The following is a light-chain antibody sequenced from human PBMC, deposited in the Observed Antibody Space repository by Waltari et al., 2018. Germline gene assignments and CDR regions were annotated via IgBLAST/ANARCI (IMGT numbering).Light chain of an antibody. CDR3: QQRSNWPPYT. CDR2: DAS. Sequence: EIVLTQSPATLSLSPGERATLSCRASPSVSSDIAWYQQKPGQAPRLLIYDASNRSTGIPARFSGSGSGTDFTLTISSLEPEDFAVYYCQQRSNWPPYTCGQGTKLEIK. CDR1: PSVSSD. V-gene: IGKV3-11*01. J-gene: IGKJ2*01.